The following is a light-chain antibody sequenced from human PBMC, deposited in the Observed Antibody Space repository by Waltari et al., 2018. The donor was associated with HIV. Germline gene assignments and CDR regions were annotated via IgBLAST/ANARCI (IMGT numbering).Light chain of an antibody. CDR3: VGWDSRLSGYV. CDR1: SSNIANDN. J-gene: IGLJ1*01. V-gene: IGLV1-47*01. CDR2: KDT. Sequence: QSVLTQPPSSSGTPGQRVTIPCSGSSSNIANDNVYWYQQLTGAAPRILIYKDTQRPSGVPDRFTGYKSGTSASLAISGLRSEDEADYYCVGWDSRLSGYVFGSGTKVTVL.